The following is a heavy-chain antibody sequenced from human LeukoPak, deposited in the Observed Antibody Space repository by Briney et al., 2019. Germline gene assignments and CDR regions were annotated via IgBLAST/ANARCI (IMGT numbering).Heavy chain of an antibody. CDR3: ARAHYDFWSGYYPDY. CDR1: GFTVSSNY. J-gene: IGHJ4*02. D-gene: IGHD3-3*01. V-gene: IGHV3-53*01. Sequence: GGSLRLSCAASGFTVSSNYMSWVRQAPGQGLEWVSVIYSGGSTYYADSVKGRFTISRDNSKNTLYLQMNSLRAEDTAVYYCARAHYDFWSGYYPDYWGQGTLVTVSS. CDR2: IYSGGST.